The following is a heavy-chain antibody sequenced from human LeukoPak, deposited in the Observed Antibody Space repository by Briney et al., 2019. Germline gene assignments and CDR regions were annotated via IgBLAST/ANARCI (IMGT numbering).Heavy chain of an antibody. J-gene: IGHJ3*02. CDR3: AKDTSDDYGGQQDI. CDR2: ISGSGGST. D-gene: IGHD4-23*01. CDR1: GFTFSSYA. V-gene: IGHV3-23*01. Sequence: PGGSLRLSCAASGFTFSSYAMSWVPQAPGEGLEWVSAISGSGGSTYYADSVKGRFTISRDNSKNTLYLQMNSLRAEDTAVYYCAKDTSDDYGGQQDIWGQGTMVTVSS.